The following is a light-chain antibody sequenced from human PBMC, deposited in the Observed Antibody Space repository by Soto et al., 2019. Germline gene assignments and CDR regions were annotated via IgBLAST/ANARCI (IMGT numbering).Light chain of an antibody. Sequence: IQLTQSPSSLSASVGDRVTITCRACQGISSFLAWYQQKPGKAPKLLIYGASTLQSGVPSRFSGSGSGTDFTLTIGSLQPEDFAVYYCQQLNSFPIPFGPGTKVDIE. CDR2: GAS. CDR3: QQLNSFPIP. CDR1: QGISSF. V-gene: IGKV1-9*01. J-gene: IGKJ3*01.